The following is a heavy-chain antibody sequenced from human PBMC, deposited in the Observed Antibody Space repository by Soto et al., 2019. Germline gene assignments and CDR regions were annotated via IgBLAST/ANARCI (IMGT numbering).Heavy chain of an antibody. CDR2: IYTSGST. CDR1: CGSIISYY. D-gene: IGHD6-6*01. J-gene: IGHJ6*02. V-gene: IGHV4-4*07. CDR3: ARDRGSSSRLNYYYYYGMDV. Sequence: PSETLSLTCTFSCGSIISYYWSWIRQPAGKGLEWIGRIYTSGSTNYNPSLKSRVTMSVDTSKNQFSLKLSSVTAADTAVYYCARDRGSSSRLNYYYYYGMDVWGQGTTVTVSS.